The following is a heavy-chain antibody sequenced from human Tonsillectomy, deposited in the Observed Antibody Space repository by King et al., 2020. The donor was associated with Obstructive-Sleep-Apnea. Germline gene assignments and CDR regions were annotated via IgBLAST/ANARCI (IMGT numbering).Heavy chain of an antibody. J-gene: IGHJ5*02. V-gene: IGHV3-30*02. CDR3: AKDFGVGTAAP. CDR1: GFTFSTYG. Sequence: QLVQSGGGVVQPGGSLRLSCAASGFTFSTYGIHWVRQAPGKGLEWVAFIRFDGRNKYYADSVEGRFTISRDNSKNTLYLQMNSLRAEDTALYYCAKDFGVGTAAPWGQGTLVTVSS. CDR2: IRFDGRNK. D-gene: IGHD3-3*01.